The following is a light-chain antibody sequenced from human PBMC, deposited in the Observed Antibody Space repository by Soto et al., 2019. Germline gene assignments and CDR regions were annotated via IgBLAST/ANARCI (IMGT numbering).Light chain of an antibody. CDR3: QQYNSYST. CDR2: YAS. V-gene: IGKV1-9*01. J-gene: IGKJ1*01. CDR1: QVISCY. Sequence: DIQLTQAPSFLSASAGDRVTITCRASQVISCYLVWYQQKPGKAPKLVSYYASSLESVVPARFSGSGSGTEFTLTISSLQPDDFATYYCQQYNSYSTFGQGTKVDIK.